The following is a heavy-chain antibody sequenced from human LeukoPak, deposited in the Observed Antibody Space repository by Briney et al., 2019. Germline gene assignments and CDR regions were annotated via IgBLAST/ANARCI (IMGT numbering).Heavy chain of an antibody. CDR2: IYYSGST. V-gene: IGHV4-59*01. Sequence: SETLSLTCTVSGSSISSYYWSWIRQPPGKGLECIGYIYYSGSTNYNPSPKSRVTISVDTSKNQFSLKLSSVTAADTAVYYCARDYPDYGGNSGAFDIWGQGTMVTVSS. CDR1: GSSISSYY. CDR3: ARDYPDYGGNSGAFDI. J-gene: IGHJ3*02. D-gene: IGHD4-23*01.